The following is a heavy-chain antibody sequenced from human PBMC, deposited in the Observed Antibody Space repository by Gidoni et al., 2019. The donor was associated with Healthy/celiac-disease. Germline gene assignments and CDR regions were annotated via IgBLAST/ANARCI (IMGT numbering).Heavy chain of an antibody. D-gene: IGHD6-13*01. CDR2: ISSSSSYT. J-gene: IGHJ4*02. CDR1: GLTFSDYY. Sequence: QVQLVESGGGLVNPGGYLRLSCAAYGLTFSDYYMSWNRQAPGKGLEWVSYISSSSSYTNNADSVKGRFTISRDNAKNSLYLQMNSLRAEDTAVYYCARGPYISSCLDYWGQGTLVTVSS. CDR3: ARGPYISSCLDY. V-gene: IGHV3-11*05.